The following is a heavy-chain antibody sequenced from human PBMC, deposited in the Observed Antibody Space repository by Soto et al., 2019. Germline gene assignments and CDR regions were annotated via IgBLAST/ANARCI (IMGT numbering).Heavy chain of an antibody. Sequence: QVQLQQWGAGLLKPSETLSLTCAVCGGSFSGYYWSWIRQPPGKGLEWIGEINHSGSTNYNPSLKSRVTISVDTSKNQFSLKLSSVTAADTAVYYCARVLRFLEWLSGWFDPWGQGTLVTVSS. CDR3: ARVLRFLEWLSGWFDP. V-gene: IGHV4-34*01. D-gene: IGHD3-3*01. CDR1: GGSFSGYY. CDR2: INHSGST. J-gene: IGHJ5*02.